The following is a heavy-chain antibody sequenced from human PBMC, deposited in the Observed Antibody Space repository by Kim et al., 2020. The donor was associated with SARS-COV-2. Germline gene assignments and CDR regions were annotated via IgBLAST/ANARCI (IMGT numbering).Heavy chain of an antibody. D-gene: IGHD3-22*01. CDR2: INPNSGGT. J-gene: IGHJ6*03. V-gene: IGHV1-2*02. CDR1: GYTFTGYY. Sequence: ASVKVSCKASGYTFTGYYMHWVRQAPGQGLEWMGWINPNSGGTNYAQKFQGRVTMTRDTSISTAYMELSRLRSDDTAVYYCAGGPYYYDSSGLTYYMDVWGKGTTVTVSS. CDR3: AGGPYYYDSSGLTYYMDV.